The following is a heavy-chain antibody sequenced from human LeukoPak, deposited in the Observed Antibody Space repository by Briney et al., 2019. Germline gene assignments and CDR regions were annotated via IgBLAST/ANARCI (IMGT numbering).Heavy chain of an antibody. Sequence: AGYLRLSSAASGFTFSSYAMSWVRQGPGKGLECVSDISGSGGNTYYADSVKGRFTISRDNSKNTLYLQMNSLRAEDTAVYYCAKDLQIVVVTALDYWGQGTLVTVSS. D-gene: IGHD2-21*02. J-gene: IGHJ4*02. CDR3: AKDLQIVVVTALDY. CDR2: ISGSGGNT. V-gene: IGHV3-23*01. CDR1: GFTFSSYA.